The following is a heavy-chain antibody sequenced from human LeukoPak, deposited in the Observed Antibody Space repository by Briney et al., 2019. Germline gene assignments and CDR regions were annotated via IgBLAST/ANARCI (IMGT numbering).Heavy chain of an antibody. J-gene: IGHJ5*02. D-gene: IGHD2-2*01. CDR1: GFSFGTYW. CDR2: ISSDGSTT. CDR3: ARSISWHDGWFDP. Sequence: GGSLRLSCAASGFSFGTYWMSWVRQAPGKGLVWVSRISSDGSTTANADSVRGRFTISRDNTKSTLYLQMNRLRAEDTAVYFCARSISWHDGWFDPWGQGTLVTVSS. V-gene: IGHV3-74*01.